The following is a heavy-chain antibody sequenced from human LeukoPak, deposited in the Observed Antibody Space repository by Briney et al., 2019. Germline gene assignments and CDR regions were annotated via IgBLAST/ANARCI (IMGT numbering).Heavy chain of an antibody. D-gene: IGHD2-15*01. J-gene: IGHJ4*02. CDR2: ISGGDGST. V-gene: IGHV3-23*01. Sequence: TGGSLRLSCVASGFTFSSYWMSWVRQAPGKGLEWVSTISGGDGSTYYAVSVKGRFTISRDNSKNTVYLQMNSLRAEDTAVYYCAKSGLNRFDYWGQGTLVTVSS. CDR3: AKSGLNRFDY. CDR1: GFTFSSYW.